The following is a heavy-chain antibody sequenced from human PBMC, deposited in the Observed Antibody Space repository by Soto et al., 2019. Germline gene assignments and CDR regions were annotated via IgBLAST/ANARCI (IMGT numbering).Heavy chain of an antibody. CDR1: GYTFTGYY. CDR2: LNPNSGGT. Sequence: ATVKVSCKASGYTFTGYYMHWVRQAPGQGLEWMGWLNPNSGGTNYAQEFQGRVTMTRDTCISTAYMELSRLRSDDTAVYYCASPWPNYYDSSGYEVYAFDIWAQGTMVTVS. D-gene: IGHD3-22*01. CDR3: ASPWPNYYDSSGYEVYAFDI. V-gene: IGHV1-2*02. J-gene: IGHJ3*02.